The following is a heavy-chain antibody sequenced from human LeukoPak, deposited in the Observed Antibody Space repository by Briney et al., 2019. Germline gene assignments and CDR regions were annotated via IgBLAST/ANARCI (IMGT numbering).Heavy chain of an antibody. CDR1: XXTXXNXX. Sequence: PGGSLRLSCAXSXXTXXNXXXXXXXXXXXXXXXWXSAISGSGGSTYYADSVKGRXTISRDNSKNTLYLQMNSLRAEDTAVFYCARDPSSWGYYFDYWGQGTLVTVSS. D-gene: IGHD6-13*01. J-gene: IGHJ4*02. CDR3: ARDPSSWGYYFDY. V-gene: IGHV3-23*01. CDR2: ISGSGGST.